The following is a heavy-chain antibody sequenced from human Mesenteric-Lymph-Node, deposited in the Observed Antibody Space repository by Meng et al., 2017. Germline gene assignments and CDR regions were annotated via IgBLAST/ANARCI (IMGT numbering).Heavy chain of an antibody. CDR1: GFTFSSDS. Sequence: EVQLGESGGGPVSAGCALRLSCAASGFTFSSDSMNWVLQAPGKGLEWGSSSSSSSSYIYYADSVKRRLTISRDNAKNSLYLQMNSLRAEDTAVYYCARAAFDSSWGSSWVFAYWGQGTLVTVSS. D-gene: IGHD6-13*01. CDR2: SSSSSSYI. CDR3: ARAAFDSSWGSSWVFAY. V-gene: IGHV3-21*01. J-gene: IGHJ4*02.